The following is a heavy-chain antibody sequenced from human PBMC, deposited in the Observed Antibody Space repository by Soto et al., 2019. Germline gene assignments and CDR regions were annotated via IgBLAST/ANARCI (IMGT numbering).Heavy chain of an antibody. CDR2: INHSGST. CDR3: ARGIRYCSGGSCKDWFDP. CDR1: GGSFSGYY. D-gene: IGHD2-15*01. V-gene: IGHV4-34*01. J-gene: IGHJ5*02. Sequence: SETLSLTCAVYGGSFSGYYWSWIRQPPGKGLEWIGEINHSGSTNYNPSLQSRVTISVDTSKNQFSLKLSSVTAADTAVYYCARGIRYCSGGSCKDWFDPWGQGTLVTVSS.